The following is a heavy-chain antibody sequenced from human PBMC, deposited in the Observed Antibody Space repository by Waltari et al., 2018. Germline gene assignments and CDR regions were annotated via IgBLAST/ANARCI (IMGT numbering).Heavy chain of an antibody. V-gene: IGHV3-53*01. CDR3: TGPQSDYDFWSGFFDY. D-gene: IGHD3-3*01. J-gene: IGHJ4*02. Sequence: DVQLLESGGGVTQGGGSLRLSCLVSGFAVSSKFMAWVRQAPGKGLEWCAIIYPGASTYYADSVKGRFTISRDNSLNTTYLHMNSLRADDTATYYCTGPQSDYDFWSGFFDYWGQGTLVTVSS. CDR2: IYPGAST. CDR1: GFAVSSKF.